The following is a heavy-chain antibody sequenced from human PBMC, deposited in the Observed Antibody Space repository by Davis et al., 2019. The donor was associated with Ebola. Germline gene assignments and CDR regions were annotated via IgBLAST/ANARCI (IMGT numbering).Heavy chain of an antibody. Sequence: PGGSLRLSCAASGFTVSSNYMSWVRQAPGKGLEWVSYISSSGNTIYYADSVKGRFTISRDNAKNTLYLQMDSLRAEDTAVYYCARDGEHYSDLDYWGQGTLVTVSS. V-gene: IGHV3-11*04. J-gene: IGHJ4*02. CDR3: ARDGEHYSDLDY. D-gene: IGHD1-26*01. CDR1: GFTVSSNY. CDR2: ISSSGNTI.